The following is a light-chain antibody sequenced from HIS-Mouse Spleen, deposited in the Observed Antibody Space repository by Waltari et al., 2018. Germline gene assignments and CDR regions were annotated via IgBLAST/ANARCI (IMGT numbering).Light chain of an antibody. CDR2: LNSDGSH. V-gene: IGLV4-69*01. Sequence: LVLTQSPSASASLGASVKLTCTLSSGHSSHALAWHQQQPEKGPRYLMKLNSDGSHSKGDGIPDRFSGSSSGAERYLTISSLQSEDEADYYCQTWGTGIQVFGGGTKLTVL. J-gene: IGLJ3*02. CDR1: SGHSSHA. CDR3: QTWGTGIQV.